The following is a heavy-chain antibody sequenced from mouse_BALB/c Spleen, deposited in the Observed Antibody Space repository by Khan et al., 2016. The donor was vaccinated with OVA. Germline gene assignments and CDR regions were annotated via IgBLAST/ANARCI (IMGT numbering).Heavy chain of an antibody. D-gene: IGHD1-3*01. V-gene: IGHV3-2*02. Sequence: VQLKQSGPGLVKPSQSLSLTCTVTGYSITSDYAWNWIRQFPGNKLEWMGYISSSGSTNYNPALKSRISITRDTSKNQFFLQLNSVTTEDTATYYCARDCSRYNHAMDYWGQGTSVTVPS. CDR2: ISSSGST. CDR1: GYSITSDYA. J-gene: IGHJ4*01. CDR3: ARDCSRYNHAMDY.